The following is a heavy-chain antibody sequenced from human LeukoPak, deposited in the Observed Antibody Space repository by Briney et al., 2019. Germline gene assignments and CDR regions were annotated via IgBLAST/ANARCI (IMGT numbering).Heavy chain of an antibody. Sequence: GGSLRLSCAASGFTFNNYAMSWVRQAPGKGLEWVSAISGSGGTTYYADSVKGRFTISRDNSKNTLYLQMNSLRAEDTAVYYCAKEINGFYFDYWGQGTLVTVSS. CDR2: ISGSGGTT. CDR1: GFTFNNYA. D-gene: IGHD2-8*01. J-gene: IGHJ4*02. V-gene: IGHV3-23*01. CDR3: AKEINGFYFDY.